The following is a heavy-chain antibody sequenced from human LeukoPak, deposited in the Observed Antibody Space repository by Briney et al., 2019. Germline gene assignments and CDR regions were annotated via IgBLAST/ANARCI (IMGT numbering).Heavy chain of an antibody. D-gene: IGHD4-17*01. CDR3: ARGFLNTGLHY. CDR1: GDSLSSNNAA. CDR2: TYYNSKWYN. J-gene: IGHJ4*02. Sequence: SQTLSLTCAISGDSLSSNNAAWNWIRQSPSRGLEWLGRTYYNSKWYNDYAVSVKSRITIYPDTSKNLFSLQLNSVTPEDTAVYYCARGFLNTGLHYWGQGTLVTVSS. V-gene: IGHV6-1*01.